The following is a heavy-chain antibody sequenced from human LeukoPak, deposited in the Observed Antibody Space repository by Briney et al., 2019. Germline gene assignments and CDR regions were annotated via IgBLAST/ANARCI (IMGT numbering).Heavy chain of an antibody. Sequence: GGSLRLSCAASGFTFSSSNVIWVRQAPGKGLEWVSYISSSSSTIYYADSVKGRFTISRDNAKNSLYLQMNSLRAEDTAVYYCARDLISALDFPGVGFDPWGQGTLVTVSS. CDR2: ISSSSSTI. V-gene: IGHV3-48*04. J-gene: IGHJ5*02. CDR1: GFTFSSSN. D-gene: IGHD2-8*01. CDR3: ARDLISALDFPGVGFDP.